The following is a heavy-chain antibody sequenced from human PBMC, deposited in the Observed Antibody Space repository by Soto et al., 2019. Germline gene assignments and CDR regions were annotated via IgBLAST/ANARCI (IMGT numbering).Heavy chain of an antibody. CDR3: ARGPAARLYYYYMDV. CDR2: INPNSGGT. D-gene: IGHD2-2*01. J-gene: IGHJ6*03. V-gene: IGHV1-2*04. CDR1: GYTFTGYY. Sequence: ASVKVSCKASGYTFTGYYMHWVRQAPGQGLEWMGWINPNSGGTNYAQKFQGWVTMTRDTSISTAYMELSRLRSEDTAVYYCARGPAARLYYYYMDVWGKGTTVTVSS.